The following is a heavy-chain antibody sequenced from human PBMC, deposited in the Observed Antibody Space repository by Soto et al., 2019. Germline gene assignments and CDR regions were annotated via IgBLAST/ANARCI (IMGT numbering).Heavy chain of an antibody. D-gene: IGHD3-16*01. J-gene: IGHJ4*02. V-gene: IGHV3-30*18. CDR1: GFTFSTYG. CDR2: ISSDGSNK. Sequence: QVQLVESGGGVVQPGRSLRLSCAASGFTFSTYGMHWVRQAPGKGLEWVAIISSDGSNKYYTDSVKGRFTISRDNSKNTLYPQMNSLRADDTAVYYCAKDPAYIWGAYLDYWGQGALVTVSS. CDR3: AKDPAYIWGAYLDY.